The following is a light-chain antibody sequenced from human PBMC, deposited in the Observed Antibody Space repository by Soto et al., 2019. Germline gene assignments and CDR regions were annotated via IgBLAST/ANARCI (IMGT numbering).Light chain of an antibody. J-gene: IGKJ1*01. CDR2: GAS. V-gene: IGKV3-20*01. Sequence: EIVLTQSPGTLSLSPGGTATLSCRASQSVSSNYLAWYQQKPGQAPRLLIYGASSRATGIPDRFSGSGSGTDFTLTISRLEPEDFAVYYCQQYDASRTFGQGTK. CDR1: QSVSSNY. CDR3: QQYDASRT.